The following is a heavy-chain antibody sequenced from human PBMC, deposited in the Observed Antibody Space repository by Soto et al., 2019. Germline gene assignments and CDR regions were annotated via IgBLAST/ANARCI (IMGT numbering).Heavy chain of an antibody. Sequence: QVQLQESGPGLVKPSQTLSLTCTVSGGSISSGGYYWSWIRQHPGKGLEWIGYIYYSGSTYYNPSPKSPVTMTVHTSKNQFPLELGSLSSADTAVYYCAKAETGSTNWFDPWGQGTLVPVSS. V-gene: IGHV4-31*01. CDR1: GGSISSGGYY. J-gene: IGHJ5*02. CDR3: AKAETGSTNWFDP. CDR2: IYYSGST. D-gene: IGHD3-10*01.